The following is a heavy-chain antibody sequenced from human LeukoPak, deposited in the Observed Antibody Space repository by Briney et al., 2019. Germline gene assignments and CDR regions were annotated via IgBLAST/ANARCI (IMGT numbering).Heavy chain of an antibody. V-gene: IGHV3-20*04. D-gene: IGHD2-15*01. J-gene: IGHJ4*02. Sequence: GGSLRLSCTASGFIIDEYAMTWVRQAPGKGLEWVSGINWNGHNTVYEDSVRGRFTISRDNAKNSLYLQMNSLRAEDTALYYCAREPSLLCSGGSCYPDYWGQGTLVTVSS. CDR3: AREPSLLCSGGSCYPDY. CDR2: INWNGHNT. CDR1: GFIIDEYA.